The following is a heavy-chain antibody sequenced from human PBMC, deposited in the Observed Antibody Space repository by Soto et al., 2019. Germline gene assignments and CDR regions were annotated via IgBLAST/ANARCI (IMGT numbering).Heavy chain of an antibody. CDR1: GGSISNYY. D-gene: IGHD3-10*01. CDR3: ARRYGSAFDI. V-gene: IGHV4-59*08. J-gene: IGHJ3*02. CDR2: IYYSGST. Sequence: SETLSLTCIVSGGSISNYYWSWIRQPPGKGLEWIGYIYYSGSTNYNPSLKSRVTISVDTSKNQFSLKLSSVTAADTAVYYCARRYGSAFDIWGQGTMVTVSS.